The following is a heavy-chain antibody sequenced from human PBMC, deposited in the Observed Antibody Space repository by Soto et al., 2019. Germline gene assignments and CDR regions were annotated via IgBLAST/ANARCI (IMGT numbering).Heavy chain of an antibody. J-gene: IGHJ4*02. Sequence: PGGSLRLSCAASGFTFSSFWMTWVRQAPGKGLEWVSAISGSGGSTYYADSVKGRFTISRDNSKNTLYLQMNSLRAEDTAVYYCAKVLPSHDSSGSRGEDYWGQGTLVTVSS. CDR1: GFTFSSFW. D-gene: IGHD3-22*01. V-gene: IGHV3-23*01. CDR2: ISGSGGST. CDR3: AKVLPSHDSSGSRGEDY.